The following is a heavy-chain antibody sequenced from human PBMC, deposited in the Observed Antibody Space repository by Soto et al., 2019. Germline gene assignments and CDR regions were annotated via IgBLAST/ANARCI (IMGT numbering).Heavy chain of an antibody. CDR3: ARESYDFWSGYYTNWFDP. J-gene: IGHJ5*02. Sequence: SETLSLTCTVSGGSISSGGYYWSWIRQHPGKGLEWIGYIYYSGSTYYNPSLKSRVTISVDTSKNQFSLKLSSVTAADTAVYYCARESYDFWSGYYTNWFDPWGQGTRVTVS. D-gene: IGHD3-3*01. V-gene: IGHV4-31*03. CDR1: GGSISSGGYY. CDR2: IYYSGST.